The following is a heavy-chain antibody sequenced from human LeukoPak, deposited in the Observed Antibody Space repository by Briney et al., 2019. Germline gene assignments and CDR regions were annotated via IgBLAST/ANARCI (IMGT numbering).Heavy chain of an antibody. CDR1: GGTFRTFA. CDR2: IIPMINTP. CDR3: AIFQGTYGDNDNDF. J-gene: IGHJ4*02. Sequence: SVPVSCKASGGTFRTFAINWVRQAPGKGLEWMGGIIPMINTPKYAQRFQGRVSITADESTSTGYMEVSSLRSEDTAVYYCAIFQGTYGDNDNDFWGQGTPVTVSS. V-gene: IGHV1-69*13. D-gene: IGHD4-17*01.